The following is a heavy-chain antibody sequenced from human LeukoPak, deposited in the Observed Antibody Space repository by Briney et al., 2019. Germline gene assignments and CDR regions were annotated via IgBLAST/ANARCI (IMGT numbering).Heavy chain of an antibody. CDR3: ARAGIAVAGTAFTVFY. Sequence: PGGSLRLSCAASGFTVSSNYMSWVRQAPGKGLEWVSVIYSGGSTYYADSVKGRFTISRDNSKNTLYLQMNSLRAEDTAVYYCARAGIAVAGTAFTVFYWGQGTLVTVSS. V-gene: IGHV3-66*01. CDR2: IYSGGST. J-gene: IGHJ4*02. D-gene: IGHD6-19*01. CDR1: GFTVSSNY.